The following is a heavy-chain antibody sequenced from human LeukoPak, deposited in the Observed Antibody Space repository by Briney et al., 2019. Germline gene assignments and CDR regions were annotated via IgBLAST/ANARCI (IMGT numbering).Heavy chain of an antibody. CDR1: GGSISSYY. CDR3: ARDSGTTGEVKFDP. D-gene: IGHD3-10*01. CDR2: IYPGGNT. V-gene: IGHV4-4*07. J-gene: IGHJ5*02. Sequence: KPSETLSLTCTVSGGSISSYYWSWIRPPPGKGLEWIGRIYPGGNTYKPSLKSRVTMSIDTSKNQLSLKLSSVTAADTAMYYCARDSGTTGEVKFDPWGQGTLVTVSS.